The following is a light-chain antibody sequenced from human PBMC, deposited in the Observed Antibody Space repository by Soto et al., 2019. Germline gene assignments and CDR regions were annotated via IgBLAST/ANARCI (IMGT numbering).Light chain of an antibody. Sequence: EIVMTQSPGTLSLSPGQRATLSTRASQSVSSRLAWYQQKPGQAPRLLISGAYNRATGIPPRFSGSGSGTDFTLTISSLEPEDSAVYYCQQRHMWPITFGQGTRLE. V-gene: IGKV3-11*01. CDR2: GAY. CDR1: QSVSSR. J-gene: IGKJ5*01. CDR3: QQRHMWPIT.